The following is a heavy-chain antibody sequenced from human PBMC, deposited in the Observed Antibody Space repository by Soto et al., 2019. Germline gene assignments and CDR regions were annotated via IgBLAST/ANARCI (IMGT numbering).Heavy chain of an antibody. V-gene: IGHV1-69*02. Sequence: VQLVQSGAEVKKPGSSVKVSCKTSGGTFNTYTINWVRQAPGQGLEWMGRIITVVDIANSALKFRDRVSFTADKATRTAHTELTSLRPEDTAMYYGTSEVANTGFDYLIDNWGQGTLVTVSS. CDR3: TSEVANTGFDYLIDN. J-gene: IGHJ4*02. CDR2: IITVVDIA. CDR1: GGTFNTYT. D-gene: IGHD5-12*01.